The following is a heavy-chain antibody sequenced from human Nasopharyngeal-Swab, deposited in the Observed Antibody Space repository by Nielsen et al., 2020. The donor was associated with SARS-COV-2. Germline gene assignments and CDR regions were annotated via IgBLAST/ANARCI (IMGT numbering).Heavy chain of an antibody. D-gene: IGHD3-10*01. CDR1: GFTFSSYS. J-gene: IGHJ5*02. CDR2: ISSSSSTI. V-gene: IGHV3-48*04. Sequence: GESLKISCAASGFTFSSYSMNWVRQAPGKGLEWVSYISSSSSTIYYADSVKGRFTISRDNAKNSLYLQMNSLRAEDTAVYYCAREEEEVTMVRGVIHWFDPWGQGTLVTVSS. CDR3: AREEEEVTMVRGVIHWFDP.